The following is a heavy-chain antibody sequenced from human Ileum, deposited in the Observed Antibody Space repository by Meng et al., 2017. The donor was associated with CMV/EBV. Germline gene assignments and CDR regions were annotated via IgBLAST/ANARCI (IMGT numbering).Heavy chain of an antibody. CDR1: GGSLNDYY. J-gene: IGHJ5*02. CDR3: ARDRFDP. Sequence: QVQLQESGPGLVKSSETLSLTCTVSGGSLNDYYWSWIRQPAGKGLEWIGRIFATGTTNYNPSLKSRVTMSVDTSKNQFSLKLTSVTAADTAVYFCARDRFDPWGQGALVTVSS. CDR2: IFATGTT. V-gene: IGHV4-4*07.